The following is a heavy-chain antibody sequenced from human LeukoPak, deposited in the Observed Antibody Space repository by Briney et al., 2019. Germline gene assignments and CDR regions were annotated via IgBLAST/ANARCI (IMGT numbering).Heavy chain of an antibody. V-gene: IGHV3-48*03. CDR3: ARDRIWFGELLSDWPYMDV. Sequence: GGSLRLSCAASGFTFSSYEMNWVRQAPGKGLEWVSYISSSSSTIYYADSVKGRFTISSDNAKNSLYLQMNSLRAEDTAVYYCARDRIWFGELLSDWPYMDVWGKGTTVTISS. D-gene: IGHD3-10*01. J-gene: IGHJ6*03. CDR2: ISSSSSTI. CDR1: GFTFSSYE.